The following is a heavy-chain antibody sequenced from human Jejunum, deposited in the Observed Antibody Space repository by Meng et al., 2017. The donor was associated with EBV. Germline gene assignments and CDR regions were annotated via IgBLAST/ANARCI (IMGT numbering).Heavy chain of an antibody. D-gene: IGHD3-16*01. CDR1: GFSFSSYD. CDR3: AKGRGLLEYYFDY. CDR2: LSYDGSNK. J-gene: IGHJ4*02. V-gene: IGHV3-30*18. Sequence: VGIVEGVMLLGRSRALSGQASGFSFSSYDMHSVRQAPCRGLEWVAVLSYDGSNKYYADAVKRRFTISRDNSKNTLYLQMNSLRAEDTAVYYCAKGRGLLEYYFDYWGQGTLVTVSS.